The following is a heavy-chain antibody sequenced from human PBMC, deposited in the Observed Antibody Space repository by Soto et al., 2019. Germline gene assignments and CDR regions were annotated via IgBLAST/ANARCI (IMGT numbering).Heavy chain of an antibody. CDR2: IYSDGNT. J-gene: IGHJ5*02. CDR1: GFTVRTNY. Sequence: GGSLRLSCAVSGFTVRTNYMSWVRQAPGKGLEWVSIIYSDGNTDYADSVKGRFTISRDNSKNTLYLQMNTLRAEDTAVYYCAREWDGDGYNSGWFDPWGQGTLVTVSS. V-gene: IGHV3-66*01. CDR3: AREWDGDGYNSGWFDP. D-gene: IGHD5-12*01.